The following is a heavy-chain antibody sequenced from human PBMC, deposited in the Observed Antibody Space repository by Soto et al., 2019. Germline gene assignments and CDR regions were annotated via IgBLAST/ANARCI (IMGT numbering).Heavy chain of an antibody. J-gene: IGHJ4*02. V-gene: IGHV2-5*02. CDR2: IYWDDDK. CDR1: GLSLSTSGVG. Sequence: QITLKESGPTLVKPTQTLTLTCTFSGLSLSTSGVGVGWIRQPPGKALEWLALIYWDDDKRYSPSLKSRLTITKDTSKNQVVLTMTNMDPVDTATYYCAHRHLGQRYISASYYFDYWGQGTLVTVSS. D-gene: IGHD1-1*01. CDR3: AHRHLGQRYISASYYFDY.